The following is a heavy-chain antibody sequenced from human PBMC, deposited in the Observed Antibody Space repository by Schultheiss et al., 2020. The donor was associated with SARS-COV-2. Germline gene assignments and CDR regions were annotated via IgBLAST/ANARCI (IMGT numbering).Heavy chain of an antibody. V-gene: IGHV4-34*01. CDR2: INHSGST. J-gene: IGHJ6*03. CDR3: ARGYRYCSSTSCYLRYYYYYMDV. Sequence: SQTLSLTCTVSGGSISSYYWSWIRQPPGKGLEWIGEINHSGSTNYNPSLKSRVTISVDTSKNQFSLKLSSVTAADTAVYYCARGYRYCSSTSCYLRYYYYYMDVWGKGTTVTVSS. D-gene: IGHD2-2*01. CDR1: GGSISSYY.